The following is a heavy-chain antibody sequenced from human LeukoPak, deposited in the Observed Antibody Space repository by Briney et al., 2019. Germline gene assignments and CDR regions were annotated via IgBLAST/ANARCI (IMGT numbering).Heavy chain of an antibody. CDR2: ISSSSSYI. CDR1: GFTFSSYA. V-gene: IGHV3-21*01. Sequence: GGSLRLSCAASGFTFSSYAMSWVRQAPGKGLEWVSSISSSSSYIYYADSVKGRFTISRDNAKNSLYLQMNSLRDEDTAVYYCARDRGDYYDSSGYCYDYWGQGTLVTVSS. J-gene: IGHJ4*02. CDR3: ARDRGDYYDSSGYCYDY. D-gene: IGHD3-22*01.